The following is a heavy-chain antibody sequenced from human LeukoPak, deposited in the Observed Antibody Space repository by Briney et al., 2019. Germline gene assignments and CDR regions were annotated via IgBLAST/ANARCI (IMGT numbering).Heavy chain of an antibody. CDR3: ARGKGASPDY. D-gene: IGHD1-26*01. J-gene: IGHJ4*02. Sequence: ASVKLSCNASGYTFTSYGINWVRQARGQGLEWMGWISAYNGDTRYAQKFQGRVTLTTDTSTSTAYMELRSLRSDDTAVYYCARGKGASPDYWGQGTLVTVSS. V-gene: IGHV1-18*01. CDR1: GYTFTSYG. CDR2: ISAYNGDT.